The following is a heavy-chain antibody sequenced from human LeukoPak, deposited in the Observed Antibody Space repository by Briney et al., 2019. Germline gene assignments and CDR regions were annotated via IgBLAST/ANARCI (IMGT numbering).Heavy chain of an antibody. V-gene: IGHV1-46*01. CDR2: INPNGGST. D-gene: IGHD3-22*01. Sequence: ASVKVSCKASGYTFTSYYLHWVRQAPGQGLEWMGIINPNGGSTSYAQKFQGRVTMTRDMSTSTVYMELSSLISDDTAVYYCARAGYDSSGYRYYFDYWGQGTLVTVSS. CDR1: GYTFTSYY. J-gene: IGHJ4*02. CDR3: ARAGYDSSGYRYYFDY.